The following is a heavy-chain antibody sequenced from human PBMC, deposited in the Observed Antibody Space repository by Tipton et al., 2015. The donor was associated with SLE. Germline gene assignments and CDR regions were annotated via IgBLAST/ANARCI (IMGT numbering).Heavy chain of an antibody. CDR1: GGSISSGSYY. D-gene: IGHD3-22*01. Sequence: TLSLTCTVSGGSISSGSYYWSWIRQPAGKGLEWIGRIYTSGSTFYNPSLKSRVTISVDTSKNQFSLKLSSVTAADTAVYYCARESYYYEPYWGQGTLVTVSS. V-gene: IGHV4-61*02. J-gene: IGHJ4*02. CDR2: IYTSGST. CDR3: ARESYYYEPY.